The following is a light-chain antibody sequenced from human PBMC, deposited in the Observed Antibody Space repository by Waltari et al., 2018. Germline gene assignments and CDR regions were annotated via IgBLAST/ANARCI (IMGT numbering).Light chain of an antibody. Sequence: QSVLTQPPSASGTPGQSVTISCSGSSSNLGTDYVYWYQQLPGTAPKLLIYRNNQRPSGVPDRFSGSKSDTSGSLAISGLRSEDEADYYCAAWDDSLSGHWVFGGGTKLTVL. V-gene: IGLV1-47*01. CDR2: RNN. CDR1: SSNLGTDY. J-gene: IGLJ3*02. CDR3: AAWDDSLSGHWV.